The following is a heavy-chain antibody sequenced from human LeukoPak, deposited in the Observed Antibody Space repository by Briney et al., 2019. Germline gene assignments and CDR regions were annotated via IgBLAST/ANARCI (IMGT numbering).Heavy chain of an antibody. J-gene: IGHJ4*02. V-gene: IGHV3-21*01. CDR2: ISSSSSYI. Sequence: GGSLRLSCAASGFTFSSYSMKWVRQAPGKGLEWVSSISSSSSYIYYADSVKGRFTISRDNAKNSLYLQMNSLRAEDTAVYYCARGAPMVRGVIMGYWGQGTLVTVSS. D-gene: IGHD3-10*01. CDR1: GFTFSSYS. CDR3: ARGAPMVRGVIMGY.